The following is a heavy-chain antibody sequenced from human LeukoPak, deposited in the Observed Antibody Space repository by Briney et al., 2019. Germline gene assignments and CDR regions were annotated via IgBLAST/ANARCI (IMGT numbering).Heavy chain of an antibody. CDR1: GYTFTTYD. J-gene: IGHJ4*02. V-gene: IGHV1-8*03. D-gene: IGHD6-13*01. CDR3: ARGRAGEQQLVDY. Sequence: ASVKVSCKASGYTFTTYDINWVRQATGQGLEWLGWMNPNSGNTGCAQKFQDRVTITWNTSISTAYMELGSLRSEDTAVYYCARGRAGEQQLVDYWGQGTLVTVSS. CDR2: MNPNSGNT.